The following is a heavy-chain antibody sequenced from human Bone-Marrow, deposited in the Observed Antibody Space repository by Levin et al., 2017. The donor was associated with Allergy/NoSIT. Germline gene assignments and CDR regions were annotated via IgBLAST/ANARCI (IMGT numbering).Heavy chain of an antibody. Sequence: PAGGSLRLSCDASGFNFSSYAMTWVRQAPGKGLEWISGINDYGGTPYYQDSVKGRFTVSRDNSENRFSLEMKSLIVEDTAVYFCAKARGSKWGRDAFDIWGQGTMVTVSS. J-gene: IGHJ3*02. CDR2: INDYGGTP. CDR1: GFNFSSYA. D-gene: IGHD7-27*01. CDR3: AKARGSKWGRDAFDI. V-gene: IGHV3-23*01.